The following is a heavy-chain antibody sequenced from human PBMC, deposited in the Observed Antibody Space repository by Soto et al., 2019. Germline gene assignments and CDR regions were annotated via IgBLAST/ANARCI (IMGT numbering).Heavy chain of an antibody. J-gene: IGHJ4*02. V-gene: IGHV3-15*07. CDR3: TTDPPITMIVSISPPDY. Sequence: EVQLVESGGGLVKPGGSLRLSCAASGFTFSNAWMNWVRQAPGKGLEWVGRIKSKTDGGTTDYAAPVKGRFTISRDDSKNTLYLQMNSLKTEDTAVYYCTTDPPITMIVSISPPDYWGQGTLVTVSS. CDR1: GFTFSNAW. D-gene: IGHD3-22*01. CDR2: IKSKTDGGTT.